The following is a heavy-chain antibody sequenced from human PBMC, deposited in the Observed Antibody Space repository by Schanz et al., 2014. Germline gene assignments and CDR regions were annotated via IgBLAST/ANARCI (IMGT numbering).Heavy chain of an antibody. Sequence: EMQLLESGGGLVKPGGSLRLSCAASGFGFSSYSMNWVRQAPGKGLEWVSAISGRDGSTYYADSVRGRFTISRDNAENTLFLQMNSLRAEDTALYYCARDRRNADLDYWGQGTLVTVSS. J-gene: IGHJ4*02. D-gene: IGHD1-1*01. CDR2: ISGRDGST. CDR3: ARDRRNADLDY. CDR1: GFGFSSYS. V-gene: IGHV3-23*01.